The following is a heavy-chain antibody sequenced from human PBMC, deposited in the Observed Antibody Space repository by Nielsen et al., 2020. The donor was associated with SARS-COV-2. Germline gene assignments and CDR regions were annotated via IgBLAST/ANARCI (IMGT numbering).Heavy chain of an antibody. D-gene: IGHD3-22*01. CDR2: IYSRGST. CDR3: ARRGAYHDTSGYYWDYYFDF. V-gene: IGHV4-39*01. Sequence: RQAPGKGLEWIGSIYSRGSTYFNPSLKSRVTISIDTSKNQFSLKLRSVTAADSAVYYCARRGAYHDTSGYYWDYYFDFWGQGTVVTVSS. J-gene: IGHJ4*02.